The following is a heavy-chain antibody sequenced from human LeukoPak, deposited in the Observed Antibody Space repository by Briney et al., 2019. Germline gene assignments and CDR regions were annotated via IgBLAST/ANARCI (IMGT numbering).Heavy chain of an antibody. V-gene: IGHV3-23*01. CDR1: GFTFSSYA. D-gene: IGHD6-19*01. CDR3: ARVITSSGWYP. Sequence: GGSLRLSCAASGFTFSSYAMSWVRQTPGKGLEWVSAISGSGGSTYYADSVKGRFTISRDNSKNTLFLQMNSLRDEDTAVYYCARVITSSGWYPWGQGTLVTVSS. J-gene: IGHJ4*02. CDR2: ISGSGGST.